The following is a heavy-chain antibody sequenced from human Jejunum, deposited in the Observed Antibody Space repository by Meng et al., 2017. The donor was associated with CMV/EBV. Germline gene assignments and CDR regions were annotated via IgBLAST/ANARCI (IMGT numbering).Heavy chain of an antibody. CDR3: AREDIVLMVYAIKRAIFDY. CDR2: ISTSSTI. CDR1: DYY. V-gene: IGHV3-69-1*02. J-gene: IGHJ4*02. Sequence: DYYMNWVRQAPGKGLEWVSSISTSSTIYYADSVKGRFTISRDNAKNSLYLQMNSLRAEDTAVYYCAREDIVLMVYAIKRAIFDYWGQGSLVTVSS. D-gene: IGHD2-8*01.